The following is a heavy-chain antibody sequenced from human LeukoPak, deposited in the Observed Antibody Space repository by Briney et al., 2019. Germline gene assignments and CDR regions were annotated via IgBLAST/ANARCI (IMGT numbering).Heavy chain of an antibody. CDR1: GYTFTSYY. D-gene: IGHD2-15*01. CDR3: ARGVVAASFYYYMDV. CDR2: NSPSGSGT. J-gene: IGHJ6*03. V-gene: IGHV1-46*01. Sequence: ASVKVSCKASGYTFTSYYLHWVRQAPGQGLEWMGINSPSGSGTTYAQKFQGRVTMTRDTSTSTVYMELSSLRSEDTAVYYCARGVVAASFYYYMDVWDKGTTVTISS.